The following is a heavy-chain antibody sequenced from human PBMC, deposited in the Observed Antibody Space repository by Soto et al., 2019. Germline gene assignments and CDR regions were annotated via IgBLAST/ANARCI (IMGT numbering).Heavy chain of an antibody. CDR3: ATGDYSNYLLDY. D-gene: IGHD4-4*01. CDR2: FDPEDGET. J-gene: IGHJ4*02. Sequence: ASVKVSCKVSGYTLTELSMHWVRQAPGKGLEWMGGFDPEDGETIYAQKFQGRVTMTEDTSTDTAYMELSSLRSEDTAVYYCATGDYSNYLLDYWGQGTLVTVSS. CDR1: GYTLTELS. V-gene: IGHV1-24*01.